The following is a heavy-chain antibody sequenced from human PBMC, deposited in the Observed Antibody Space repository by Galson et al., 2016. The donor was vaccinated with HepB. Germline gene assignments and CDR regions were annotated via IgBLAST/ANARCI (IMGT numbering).Heavy chain of an antibody. J-gene: IGHJ4*02. V-gene: IGHV3-30*18. CDR3: AKDSLLLWFGELSLDY. CDR1: GFTFSNNG. Sequence: SLRLSCAASGFTFSNNGMHWVRQAPGKGLEWVAVISYDGSNKYYTDSVKGRFTISRDNSKNTLYLQMNSLRAEDTAVYYCAKDSLLLWFGELSLDYWGQGTPVTVSS. D-gene: IGHD3-10*01. CDR2: ISYDGSNK.